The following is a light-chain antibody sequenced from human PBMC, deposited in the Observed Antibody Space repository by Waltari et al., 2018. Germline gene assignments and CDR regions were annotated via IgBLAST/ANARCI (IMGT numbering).Light chain of an antibody. V-gene: IGLV1-40*02. J-gene: IGLJ3*02. CDR3: QSFDTSLSHGVV. CDR1: RPNIGAGHD. CDR2: GNN. Sequence: QSILTQPPSVSGAPGQRVTTPCTGSRPNIGAGHDVHWYQEFPGTGPKLLIYGNNNRPSGVPDRFSGSKSGTSASLTITGLQAEDEADYYCQSFDTSLSHGVVLGGGTKVTVL.